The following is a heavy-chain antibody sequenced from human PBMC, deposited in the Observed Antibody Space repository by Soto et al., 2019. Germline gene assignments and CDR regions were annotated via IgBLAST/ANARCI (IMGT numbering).Heavy chain of an antibody. Sequence: SVKVSCKASGGTFSSYAISWVRQAPGQGLEWMGGIIPIFGTANYAQKFQGRVTITADESTSTAYMELSSLRSEDTAVCYCARDSLRYFDWLPEYNWFDPWGQGTLVTVSS. J-gene: IGHJ5*02. CDR1: GGTFSSYA. V-gene: IGHV1-69*13. CDR2: IIPIFGTA. D-gene: IGHD3-9*01. CDR3: ARDSLRYFDWLPEYNWFDP.